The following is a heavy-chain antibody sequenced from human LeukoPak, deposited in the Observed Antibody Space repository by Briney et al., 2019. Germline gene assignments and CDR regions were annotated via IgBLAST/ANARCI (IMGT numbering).Heavy chain of an antibody. D-gene: IGHD6-6*01. V-gene: IGHV4-4*07. CDR2: VYTSGNS. J-gene: IGHJ4*02. Sequence: SETLSLTCTVSGASMSSYDWSWIRQPAGKGLEWIGRVYTSGNSNYNPSLKSRVTMSVDTSKNQFSLKLDSVTAADTAVYYCARARRSDFDYWGQGTLVTVSS. CDR3: ARARRSDFDY. CDR1: GASMSSYD.